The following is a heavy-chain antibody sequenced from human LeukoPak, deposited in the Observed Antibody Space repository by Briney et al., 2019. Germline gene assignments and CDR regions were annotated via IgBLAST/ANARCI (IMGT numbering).Heavy chain of an antibody. CDR2: ITAYNDNT. V-gene: IGHV1-18*01. J-gene: IGHJ4*02. CDR3: ARALLWFGAPSHIDY. Sequence: ASVKVSCKASGYTFTSDGISWVRQTPVQGLEWMGWITAYNDNTNYAQKLQGRVTMTTDTSTSTAYMELRSLRSDDTAVYYCARALLWFGAPSHIDYWGQGTLVTASS. CDR1: GYTFTSDG. D-gene: IGHD3-10*01.